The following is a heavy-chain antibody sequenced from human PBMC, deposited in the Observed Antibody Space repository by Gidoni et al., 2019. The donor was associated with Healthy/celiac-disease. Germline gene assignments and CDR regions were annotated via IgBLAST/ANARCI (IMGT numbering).Heavy chain of an antibody. V-gene: IGHV4-30-2*01. D-gene: IGHD4-17*01. Sequence: QLQLQESGSRLLKPSQTLSLTCAVSGGSINSGGYSWSWIRQPPGKGLEWIGNIYHSGSTYYNPSLESRLTISVDGSKNHFSLKLNSVTAADTAVYYCVRTKTTVTTVFYFDYWGQGTLVTVSS. CDR3: VRTKTTVTTVFYFDY. CDR2: IYHSGST. J-gene: IGHJ4*02. CDR1: GGSINSGGYS.